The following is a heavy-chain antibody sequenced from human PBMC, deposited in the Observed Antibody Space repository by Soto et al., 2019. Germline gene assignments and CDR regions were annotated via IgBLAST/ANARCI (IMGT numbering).Heavy chain of an antibody. CDR1: GFTFGDYA. CDR2: IRSKAYGGTT. V-gene: IGHV3-49*04. J-gene: IGHJ4*02. CDR3: TRVWFGELLFDY. Sequence: SLRLSCTASGFTFGDYAMSWVRQAPGKGLEWVGFIRSKAYGGTTEYAASVKGRFTISRDDSKSIAYLQMNSLKTEDTAVYYCTRVWFGELLFDYWGQGTMVTVYS. D-gene: IGHD3-10*01.